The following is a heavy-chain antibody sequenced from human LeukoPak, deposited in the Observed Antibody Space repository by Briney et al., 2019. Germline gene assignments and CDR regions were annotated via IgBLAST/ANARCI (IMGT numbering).Heavy chain of an antibody. D-gene: IGHD3-10*01. V-gene: IGHV4-59*01. CDR1: GGSISSYY. J-gene: IGHJ4*02. CDR2: IYYSGST. Sequence: SETLSLTCIVSGGSISSYYWSWIRQPPGKGLEWIGYIYYSGSTNYNPSLKSRVTISVDTSKNQFSLKLSSVTAADTAVYYCARNPMVRGVMTDYWGQGTLVTVSS. CDR3: ARNPMVRGVMTDY.